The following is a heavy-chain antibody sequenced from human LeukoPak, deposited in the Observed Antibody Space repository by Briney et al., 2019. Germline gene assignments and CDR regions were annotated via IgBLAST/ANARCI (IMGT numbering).Heavy chain of an antibody. Sequence: LPGGSLRLSCAAACFTINIYAMGWGRLAAGEGLGWVFIIMSGAGGTLYAASVKDRSTASRDNSRNTFYLQMSRLRVEDTAVYYCVKDRPNYHESNSHYYRPNVDSWGQGTLVTVSS. CDR2: IMSGAGGT. V-gene: IGHV3-23*01. J-gene: IGHJ5*01. CDR1: CFTINIYA. CDR3: VKDRPNYHESNSHYYRPNVDS. D-gene: IGHD3-22*01.